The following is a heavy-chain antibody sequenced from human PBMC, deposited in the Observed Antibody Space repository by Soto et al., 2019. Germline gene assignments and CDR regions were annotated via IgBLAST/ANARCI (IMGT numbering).Heavy chain of an antibody. J-gene: IGHJ4*02. CDR3: AKDDGGNPDY. D-gene: IGHD2-15*01. V-gene: IGHV3-30*18. Sequence: QVQLVESGGGVVQPGRSLGLSYAASGFTFSSYGMHWVRQAPGKGLEWVAVISYDGSNKYYADSVKGRFTISRDNSKNTLYLQMNSLRAEDTAVYYCAKDDGGNPDYWGQGTLVTVSS. CDR2: ISYDGSNK. CDR1: GFTFSSYG.